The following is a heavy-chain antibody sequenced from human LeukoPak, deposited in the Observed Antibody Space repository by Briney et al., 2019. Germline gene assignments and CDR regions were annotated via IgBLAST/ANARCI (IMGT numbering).Heavy chain of an antibody. D-gene: IGHD3-10*01. CDR1: GGSISSYY. CDR3: ARAIWFGEIASDI. V-gene: IGHV4-59*01. J-gene: IGHJ3*02. Sequence: SETLSLTCTVSGGSISSYYWSWIRQPPGKGLEWIGYIYYSGSINYNPSLKSRVTISVDTSKNQFSLKLSSVTAADTAVYYCARAIWFGEIASDIWGQGTMVTVSS. CDR2: IYYSGSI.